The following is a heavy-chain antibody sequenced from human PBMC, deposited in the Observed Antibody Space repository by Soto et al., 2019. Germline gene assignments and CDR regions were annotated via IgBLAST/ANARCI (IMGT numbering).Heavy chain of an antibody. J-gene: IGHJ6*02. CDR3: AKDQDGIRRYGMDV. D-gene: IGHD5-18*01. CDR1: GFTFSSYG. CDR2: ISYDGSNK. V-gene: IGHV3-30*18. Sequence: QVQLVESGGGVVQPGRSLRLSCAASGFTFSSYGMHWVRQAPGKGLEWVAVISYDGSNKYYADSVKGRFTISRDNSKNTLYLQMNSLRAEDTAVYYCAKDQDGIRRYGMDVWGQGTTVTVSS.